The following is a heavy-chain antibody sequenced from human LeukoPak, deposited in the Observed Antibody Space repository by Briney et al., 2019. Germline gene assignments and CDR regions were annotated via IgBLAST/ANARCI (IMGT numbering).Heavy chain of an antibody. V-gene: IGHV4-59*08. CDR3: ARGFITMIGWEAFDI. J-gene: IGHJ3*02. CDR2: IYYSGST. D-gene: IGHD3-22*01. CDR1: GGSISSYY. Sequence: SETLSLTCTVSGGSISSYYWSWIRQPPGKGLEWIGYIYYSGSTNYNPSLKSRVTISVDTSKNQFSLKLSSVTAADTAVYYCARGFITMIGWEAFDIWGQGTMVTVSS.